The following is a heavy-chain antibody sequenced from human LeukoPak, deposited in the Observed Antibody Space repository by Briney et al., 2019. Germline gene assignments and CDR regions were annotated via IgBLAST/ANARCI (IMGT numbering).Heavy chain of an antibody. V-gene: IGHV3-30*02. CDR2: IRYDGSNK. Sequence: GGSLRLSCAASGFTFDDYAMHWVRQAPGKGLEWVAFIRYDGSNKEYADSVKGRFTISRDNSKNTLYVQMNSLRPEDTAVYYCAKVPGGNGDYFDYWGQGTLVTVSS. CDR1: GFTFDDYA. J-gene: IGHJ4*02. D-gene: IGHD2-8*01. CDR3: AKVPGGNGDYFDY.